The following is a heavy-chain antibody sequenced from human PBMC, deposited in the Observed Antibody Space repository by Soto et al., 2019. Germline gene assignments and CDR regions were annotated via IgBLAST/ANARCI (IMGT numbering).Heavy chain of an antibody. Sequence: PSETLSLTCAVSGDSISNGGYSWSWIRLPPGKGLEWIGEINHSGSTNYNPSLKSRVTISVDTSKNQFSLKLSSVTAADTAVYYCARAGIRRGYRALMYFDYWGQGTLVTVSS. V-gene: IGHV4-30-2*01. J-gene: IGHJ4*02. D-gene: IGHD5-12*01. CDR1: GDSISNGGYS. CDR3: ARAGIRRGYRALMYFDY. CDR2: INHSGST.